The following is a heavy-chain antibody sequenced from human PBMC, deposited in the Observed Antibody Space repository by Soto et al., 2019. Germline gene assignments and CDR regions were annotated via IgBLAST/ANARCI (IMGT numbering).Heavy chain of an antibody. J-gene: IGHJ1*01. Sequence: QVQLQESGPGLVEPSQTLSLTCTVSGDSIGSTDSYWSWIRRPTGKGLEWIGYIYYTGGTFYNPSLKSRLTLSLETSNNQFSLTLTSVTAADTGMYYCARGGSGWAEYFQHWGQGTLVAVSS. V-gene: IGHV4-30-4*08. CDR1: GDSIGSTDSY. CDR2: IYYTGGT. D-gene: IGHD6-25*01. CDR3: ARGGSGWAEYFQH.